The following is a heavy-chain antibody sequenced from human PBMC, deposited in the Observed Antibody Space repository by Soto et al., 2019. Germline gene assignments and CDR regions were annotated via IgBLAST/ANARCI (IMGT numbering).Heavy chain of an antibody. CDR1: GGSISSSSYY. CDR3: ARRWVGEQWLVQLYYYYYGMDV. J-gene: IGHJ6*02. CDR2: IYYSGST. V-gene: IGHV4-39*01. D-gene: IGHD6-19*01. Sequence: SETLSLTCTVSGGSISSSSYYWGWIRQPPGKGLEWIGSIYYSGSTYYNPSLKSRVTISVDTSKNQFSLKLSSVTAADTAVYYCARRWVGEQWLVQLYYYYYGMDVWGQGTTVTVS.